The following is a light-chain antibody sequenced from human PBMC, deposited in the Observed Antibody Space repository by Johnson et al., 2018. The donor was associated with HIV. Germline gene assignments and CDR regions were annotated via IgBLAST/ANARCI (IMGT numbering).Light chain of an antibody. CDR2: END. V-gene: IGLV1-51*02. Sequence: QSVLTQPPSVSAAPGQKVTISCSGSSYNIGNNLVSWYQQLPGSAPTLLIYENDKRPSGIPDRFSGSKSGTSATLGITGLQTGDEADYYCGTWDSSLSASYVFGTGTKATVL. CDR3: GTWDSSLSASYV. CDR1: SYNIGNNL. J-gene: IGLJ1*01.